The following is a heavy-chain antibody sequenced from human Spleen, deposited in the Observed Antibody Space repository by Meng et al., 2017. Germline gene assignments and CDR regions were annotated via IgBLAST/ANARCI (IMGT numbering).Heavy chain of an antibody. CDR1: GFTFSNAY. Sequence: GESLKISCEGSGFTFSNAYMTWVRQVPGKRLEWVGRIKSKPDGETIDYAAPVKGRFTISRDDSKNSLFLQMNSLKTEDTAVYYCASGLMSSSTSAYWGQGTLVTVSS. J-gene: IGHJ4*02. CDR2: IKSKPDGETI. V-gene: IGHV3-15*01. D-gene: IGHD6-13*01. CDR3: ASGLMSSSTSAY.